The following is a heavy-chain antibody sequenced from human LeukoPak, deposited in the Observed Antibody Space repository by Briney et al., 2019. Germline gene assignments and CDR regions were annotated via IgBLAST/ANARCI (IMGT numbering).Heavy chain of an antibody. J-gene: IGHJ4*02. Sequence: PSETLSVTCTVSGGSISSSSYYWGWIRQPPGKGLEWIGSIYYSGSTYYNPSLKSRVTISVDTSKNQFSLKLSSVTAADTAVYYCARQSPGIAVVLYYFDYWGQGTLVTVSS. D-gene: IGHD6-19*01. CDR3: ARQSPGIAVVLYYFDY. CDR2: IYYSGST. CDR1: GGSISSSSYY. V-gene: IGHV4-39*01.